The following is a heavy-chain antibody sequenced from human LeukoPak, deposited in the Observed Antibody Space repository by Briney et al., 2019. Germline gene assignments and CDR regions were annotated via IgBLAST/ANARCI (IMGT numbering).Heavy chain of an antibody. J-gene: IGHJ3*02. V-gene: IGHV1-8*01. D-gene: IGHD3-22*01. CDR2: MNPNSGNT. CDR3: ARGLDYYDSSGI. CDR1: GYTFTSYD. Sequence: ASVKVSCKASGYTFTSYDINWVRQAPGQGLEWMGWMNPNSGNTGYAQKFQGRVTMTRNTSISTAYMELSSLRSEDTAVYYCARGLDYYDSSGIWGQGTMVTVSS.